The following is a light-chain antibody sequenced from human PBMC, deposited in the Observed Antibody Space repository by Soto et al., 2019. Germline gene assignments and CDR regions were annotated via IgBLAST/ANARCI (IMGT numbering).Light chain of an antibody. V-gene: IGKV3-20*01. CDR3: QQYGSSPPT. Sequence: EIVLTQSPGTLSLSPGERATLSCRASQSVSSNYITWYQQKPGQAPRRLIFGASSRATGIPDRFSGRGSGRDFTPTISRLEPEDFAANYCQQYGSSPPTFGRRTTVDTK. CDR1: QSVSSNY. CDR2: GAS. J-gene: IGKJ3*01.